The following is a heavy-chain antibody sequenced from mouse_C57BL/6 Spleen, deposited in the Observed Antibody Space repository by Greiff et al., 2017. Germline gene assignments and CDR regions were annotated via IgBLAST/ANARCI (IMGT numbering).Heavy chain of an antibody. CDR1: GYTFTSYW. V-gene: IGHV1-55*01. CDR3: ARSDSSGYGYAMDY. Sequence: QVQLKQSGAELVKPGASVKMSCKASGYTFTSYWITWVKQRPGQGLEWIGDIYPGSGSTNYNEKFKSKATLTVDTSSRTAYMQLSSLTSEDSAVYYGARSDSSGYGYAMDYWGQGTAVTVSS. D-gene: IGHD3-2*02. J-gene: IGHJ4*01. CDR2: IYPGSGST.